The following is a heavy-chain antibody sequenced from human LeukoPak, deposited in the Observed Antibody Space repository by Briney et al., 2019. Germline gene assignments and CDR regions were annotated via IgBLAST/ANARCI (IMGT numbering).Heavy chain of an antibody. CDR2: IYNSGSST. Sequence: GSLRLSCAASGFSFNSDWMDWIRQPPGKGLEWIGYIYNSGSSTIYNPSLQSRVTISVDMSKNQFSLRLSSVTAADTAVYFCVRDRELTYWGQGILVTVSS. V-gene: IGHV4-59*01. CDR3: VRDRELTY. D-gene: IGHD3-10*01. J-gene: IGHJ4*02. CDR1: GFSFNSDW.